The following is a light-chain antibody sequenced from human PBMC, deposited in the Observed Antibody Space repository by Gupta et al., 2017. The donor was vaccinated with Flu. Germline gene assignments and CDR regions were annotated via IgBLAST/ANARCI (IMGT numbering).Light chain of an antibody. V-gene: IGKV1-5*03. J-gene: IGKJ1*01. Sequence: DIQMTQSPSTLSASVGDRVTITCRASQSLDNWLAWFQQKPGQAPKLLIYRVFNLENGVPSRFSGSGSGTEFTLTISSLQPEDFATYYCQEKHTFPWMFGQGTKVEIE. CDR3: QEKHTFPWM. CDR1: QSLDNW. CDR2: RVF.